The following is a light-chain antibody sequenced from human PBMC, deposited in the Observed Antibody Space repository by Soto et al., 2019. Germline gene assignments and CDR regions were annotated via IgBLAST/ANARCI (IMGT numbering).Light chain of an antibody. Sequence: EIVLTQSPAILSMSPGERATLSCRASQSVSSYFAWYQQKPGQAPRLLIYDASNRATGVPARFSGRGSGTDFTLIISSLEPEDFAVYYCQQRRYWPVTFGQGTKVEIK. CDR2: DAS. CDR1: QSVSSY. CDR3: QQRRYWPVT. J-gene: IGKJ1*01. V-gene: IGKV3-11*01.